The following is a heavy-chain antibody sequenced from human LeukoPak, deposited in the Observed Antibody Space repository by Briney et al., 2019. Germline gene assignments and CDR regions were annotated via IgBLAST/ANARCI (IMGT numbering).Heavy chain of an antibody. D-gene: IGHD3-3*01. V-gene: IGHV1-2*02. J-gene: IGHJ4*02. CDR3: ARARRFLEWSNHFDY. CDR2: INPNSGGT. CDR1: GYTFTGYY. Sequence: ASVKVSCKASGYTFTGYYMHWVRQAPGQGLEWMGWINPNSGGTNYAQKFQGRVTMTRDTSISTAYMELSRLRSDDTAVYYCARARRFLEWSNHFDYWGQGTPVTVSS.